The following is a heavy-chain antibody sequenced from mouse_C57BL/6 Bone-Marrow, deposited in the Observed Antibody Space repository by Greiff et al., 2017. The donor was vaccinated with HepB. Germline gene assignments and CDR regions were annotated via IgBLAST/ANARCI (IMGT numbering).Heavy chain of an antibody. CDR3: ARTYYGKSWYFDV. Sequence: QVQLQQPGAELAKPGASVKLSCKASGYTFTSYWMHWVKQRPGQGLEWIGYINPSSGYTKYNQKFKDKATLTADKSSSTAYMQLSSLTYEDSAVYYCARTYYGKSWYFDVWGTGTTVTVSS. J-gene: IGHJ1*03. D-gene: IGHD2-10*01. V-gene: IGHV1-7*01. CDR1: GYTFTSYW. CDR2: INPSSGYT.